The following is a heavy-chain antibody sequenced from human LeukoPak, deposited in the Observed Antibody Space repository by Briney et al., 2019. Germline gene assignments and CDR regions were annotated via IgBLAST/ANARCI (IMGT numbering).Heavy chain of an antibody. D-gene: IGHD5-18*01. CDR3: ARVSGIQLWLLEY. J-gene: IGHJ4*02. CDR1: GYTFTGYY. CDR2: INPNSGGT. V-gene: IGHV1-2*06. Sequence: ASVKVSCKASGYTFTGYYMHWVRQAPGQGLEWMGRINPNSGGTNYAQKFQGRVTMTRDTSISTAYMELSRLRSGDTAVYYCARVSGIQLWLLEYWGQGTLVTVSS.